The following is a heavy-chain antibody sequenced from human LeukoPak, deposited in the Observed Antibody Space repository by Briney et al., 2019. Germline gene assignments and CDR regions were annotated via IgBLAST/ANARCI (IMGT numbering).Heavy chain of an antibody. D-gene: IGHD4-17*01. J-gene: IGHJ4*02. CDR3: ARHLYGDYGTLDF. CDR2: VYYSGGS. Sequence: SETLSLTCSVSGDSIRSNRNYWGWIRQPPGKGLEWVGCVYYSGGSYYNPSLRSRVTISIDTSKNQFSLKLSSVTAADTAVYYCARHLYGDYGTLDFWGQGTLVTVSS. V-gene: IGHV4-39*01. CDR1: GDSIRSNRNY.